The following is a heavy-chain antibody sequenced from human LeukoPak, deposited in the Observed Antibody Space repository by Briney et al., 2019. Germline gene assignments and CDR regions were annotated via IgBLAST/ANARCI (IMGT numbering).Heavy chain of an antibody. CDR1: GFTFSSYA. Sequence: GRSLRLSCAASGFTFSSYAMHWVRQAPGKGLEWVAVISYDGSNKYYADSVKGRFTISRDNSKNTLYLQMNSLRAEDTAVYFCAKYSSTWRSYFDYWGQGTLVTVSS. J-gene: IGHJ4*02. V-gene: IGHV3-30-3*02. CDR2: ISYDGSNK. D-gene: IGHD6-13*01. CDR3: AKYSSTWRSYFDY.